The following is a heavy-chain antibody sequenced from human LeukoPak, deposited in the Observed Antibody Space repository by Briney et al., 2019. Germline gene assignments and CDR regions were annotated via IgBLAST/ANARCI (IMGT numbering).Heavy chain of an antibody. CDR2: IIPIFGTA. Sequence: GASVKVSCKASGGTFSSYAVSWVRQAPGQGLEWMGGIIPIFGTANYAQKFQGRVTITADESTSTAYMELSSLRSEDTAVYHCHWGFGESNLDYWGQGTLVTVSS. CDR1: GGTFSSYA. V-gene: IGHV1-69*13. D-gene: IGHD3-10*01. J-gene: IGHJ4*02. CDR3: HWGFGESNLDY.